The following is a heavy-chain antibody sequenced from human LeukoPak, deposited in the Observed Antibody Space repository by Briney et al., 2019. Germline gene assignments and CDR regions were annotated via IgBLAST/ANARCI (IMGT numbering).Heavy chain of an antibody. CDR1: SGSMSSGDYY. CDR2: ISCTGTT. Sequence: PSQTLSLTCTVSSGSMSSGDYYWSWVRQPPGKGLEWIGYISCTGTTYYNPSLKSRVTISEDTSKNLFSLNLNSVTAADTAVYYCARLGTAPFDYWGQGTLVTVSS. J-gene: IGHJ4*02. D-gene: IGHD2-21*02. CDR3: ARLGTAPFDY. V-gene: IGHV4-30-4*08.